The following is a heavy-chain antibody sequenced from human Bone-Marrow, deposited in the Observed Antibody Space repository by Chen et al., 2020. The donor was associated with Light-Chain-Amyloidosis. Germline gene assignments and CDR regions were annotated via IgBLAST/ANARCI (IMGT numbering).Heavy chain of an antibody. CDR3: TRGDCTSTSCFLDF. J-gene: IGHJ4*02. CDR2: IKSAGSAT. V-gene: IGHV3-74*01. Sequence: EVQLVESGGGLVQPGGSLRLSCAASGFTFNDYWMHWVRQVPGKGLVWVARIKSAGSATNYADSVKGRFTVSRDNAKNTLYLQMKSLRAEDTAVYYCTRGDCTSTSCFLDFWGQGTLVTVSS. CDR1: GFTFNDYW. D-gene: IGHD2-2*01.